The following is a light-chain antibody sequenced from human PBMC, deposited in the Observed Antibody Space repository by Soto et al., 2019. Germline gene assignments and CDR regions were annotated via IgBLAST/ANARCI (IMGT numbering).Light chain of an antibody. V-gene: IGKV3-20*01. CDR2: GAS. Sequence: EIVLTQSPGTLSLSPGERATLSCRASQSVRSSYLAWYQQKLGQAPRRLFYGASRRATGIPDRFSGIGSEKDFTLTISRLEPEDFAVYYCQQYSSSSYTCGQGTRLEIK. CDR3: QQYSSSSYT. J-gene: IGKJ2*01. CDR1: QSVRSSY.